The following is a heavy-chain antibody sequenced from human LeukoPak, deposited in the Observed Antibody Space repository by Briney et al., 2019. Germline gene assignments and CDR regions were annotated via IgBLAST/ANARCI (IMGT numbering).Heavy chain of an antibody. V-gene: IGHV3-21*01. D-gene: IGHD1-14*01. J-gene: IGHJ4*02. CDR3: AREVSYYFDY. CDR2: ISSSSSYI. CDR1: GFTFSSYS. Sequence: GGSLRLSCAASGFTFSSYSMNWVRQAPGKGLEWVSSISSSSSYIYSADSVKGRFTISRDNAKNSLYLQMNSLRVEDTAVYYCAREVSYYFDYWGQGTLVTVSS.